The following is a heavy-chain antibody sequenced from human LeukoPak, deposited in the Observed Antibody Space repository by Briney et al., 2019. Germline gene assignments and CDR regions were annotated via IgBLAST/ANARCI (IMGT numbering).Heavy chain of an antibody. Sequence: PSETLSLTCTVSGGSLSSSSYYWGWIRQPPGKGLEWIGTMFYAGDTFYNPSLESRVTISVDTSKNQFSLKLTSVTAADRAVYYCARTDSGRFSYFDYWGQGTLVTVSS. J-gene: IGHJ4*02. V-gene: IGHV4-39*01. CDR2: MFYAGDT. CDR3: ARTDSGRFSYFDY. D-gene: IGHD5-12*01. CDR1: GGSLSSSSYY.